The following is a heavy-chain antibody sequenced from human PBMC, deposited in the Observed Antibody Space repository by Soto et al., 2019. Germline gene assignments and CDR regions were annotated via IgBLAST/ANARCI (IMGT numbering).Heavy chain of an antibody. D-gene: IGHD5-12*01. Sequence: QVQLVQSGAEVKKPGASVTVSCKASGYTFSDYYLHWVRQAPGQGPEWMGWINPNGGGTKYGQKFRGRVTMTRDTSFRTAFMELNSLKPDDTAVYYCARESGGATATLDYYYFYMDVWGKGTTVTVSS. CDR2: INPNGGGT. CDR1: GYTFSDYY. V-gene: IGHV1-2*02. CDR3: ARESGGATATLDYYYFYMDV. J-gene: IGHJ6*03.